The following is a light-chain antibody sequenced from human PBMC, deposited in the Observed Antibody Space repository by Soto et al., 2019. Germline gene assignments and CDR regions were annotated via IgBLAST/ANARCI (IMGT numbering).Light chain of an antibody. CDR1: SSDIGSYDL. V-gene: IGLV2-23*03. CDR3: CSFVGSSTFV. Sequence: QSVLTPPASVSGSPGQSITISCTGTSSDIGSYDLFSWYHQPPGKAPKLMIYEGSKRPSGVSNRFSGSKSGSTASLTISGVQADDEAAYYCCSFVGSSTFVFGGGTKLTVL. J-gene: IGLJ3*02. CDR2: EGS.